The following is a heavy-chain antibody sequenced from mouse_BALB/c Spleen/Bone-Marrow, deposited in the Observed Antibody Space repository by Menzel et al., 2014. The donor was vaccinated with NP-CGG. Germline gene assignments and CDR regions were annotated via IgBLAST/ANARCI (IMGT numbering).Heavy chain of an antibody. CDR1: GYTITTYT. Sequence: QDQLQQPGAEPAKPGGSVKTSCQDFGYTITTYTINRVKQRAGNGLERVGYINPCSGYTNYIQKFNDKATLTADKSSSTAYMQLSSLTSEDSAVYYCARRDDGYVFFDYWGQGTTLTVSS. CDR2: INPCSGYT. CDR3: ARRDDGYVFFDY. D-gene: IGHD2-3*01. J-gene: IGHJ2*01. V-gene: IGHV1-4*01.